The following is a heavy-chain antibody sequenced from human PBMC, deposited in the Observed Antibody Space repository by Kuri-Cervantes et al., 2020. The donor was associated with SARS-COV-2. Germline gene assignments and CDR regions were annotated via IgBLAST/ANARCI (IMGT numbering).Heavy chain of an antibody. V-gene: IGHV3-23*01. CDR1: GFTFSSYA. J-gene: IGHJ6*02. D-gene: IGHD3-3*01. CDR3: ASGGPYYDFWSGLMYYYYYGMDV. CDR2: ISGSGGST. Sequence: GESLKISCAASGFTFSSYAMSWVRQAPGKGLEWVSAISGSGGSTYYADSVKGRFTISRDNSKNTLYLQMNSLRAEDTAVYYCASGGPYYDFWSGLMYYYYYGMDVWGQGTTVTVSS.